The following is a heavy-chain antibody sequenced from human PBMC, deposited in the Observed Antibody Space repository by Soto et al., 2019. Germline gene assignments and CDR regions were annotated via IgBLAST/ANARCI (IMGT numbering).Heavy chain of an antibody. CDR2: ISGSGGST. Sequence: EVQLLESGGGLVQPGGSLRLSCAASGFTFSSYAMSWVRQAPGKGLEWVSAISGSGGSTYYPDSVKGRFTISRDNSKNTLYLQMNSLRAEDTAVYYCATRGGVSGGYHIYNGMDVWGQGTTVTVSS. J-gene: IGHJ6*02. V-gene: IGHV3-23*01. CDR1: GFTFSSYA. D-gene: IGHD3-22*01. CDR3: ATRGGVSGGYHIYNGMDV.